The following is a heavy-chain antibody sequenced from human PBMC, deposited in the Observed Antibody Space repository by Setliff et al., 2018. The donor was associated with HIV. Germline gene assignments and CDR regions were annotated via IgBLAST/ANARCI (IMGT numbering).Heavy chain of an antibody. CDR2: ISSSSSYI. J-gene: IGHJ4*02. Sequence: GGSLRLSCAASGFTFSSYSMNWVRQAPGKGLEWVSSISSSSSYIYYADSVKGRFTISRDNAKNSLYLQMNSLRAEDTAVYYCARGATYYNFWTAPPPIDYWGQGTLVTVSS. CDR1: GFTFSSYS. V-gene: IGHV3-21*01. CDR3: ARGATYYNFWTAPPPIDY. D-gene: IGHD3-3*01.